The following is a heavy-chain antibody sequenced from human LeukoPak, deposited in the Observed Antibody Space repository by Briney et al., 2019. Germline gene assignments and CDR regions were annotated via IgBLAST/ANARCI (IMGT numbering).Heavy chain of an antibody. D-gene: IGHD3-10*01. CDR3: ARDTMVRGVICYGMDV. CDR1: GGTFISYA. V-gene: IGHV1-69*05. Sequence: SVKVSCKASGGTFISYAISWVRQAPGQGLEWMGGIIPIFGTANYAQKFQGRVTMTRDTSTSTVYMELSSLRSEDTAVYYCARDTMVRGVICYGMDVWGQGTTVTVSS. J-gene: IGHJ6*02. CDR2: IIPIFGTA.